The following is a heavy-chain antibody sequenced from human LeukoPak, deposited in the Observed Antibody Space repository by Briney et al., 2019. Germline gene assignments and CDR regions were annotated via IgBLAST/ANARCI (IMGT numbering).Heavy chain of an antibody. CDR2: ISGSGGST. Sequence: PGGSLRLSCAASGFTFSSYGMSWVRQAPGKGLEWVSAISGSGGSTYYADSVKGRFTISRDNSKNTLYLQMNSLRAEDTAVYYCAKEPIVVVITTGDYWGQGTLVTVSS. V-gene: IGHV3-23*01. J-gene: IGHJ4*02. CDR1: GFTFSSYG. CDR3: AKEPIVVVITTGDY. D-gene: IGHD3-22*01.